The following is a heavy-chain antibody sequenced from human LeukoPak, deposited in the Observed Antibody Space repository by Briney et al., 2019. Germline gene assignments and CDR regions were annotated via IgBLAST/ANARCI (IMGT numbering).Heavy chain of an antibody. Sequence: TGGSLRLSCAASGFTFSSCSMNWVRQAPGKGLEWVSSIRSSSSYIYYADSVKGRFTISRLNAKNSLYLQMNRLRAEDMAVYYCARDGDYDYVWGSYRPFAYWGQGTLVTAYS. D-gene: IGHD3-16*02. CDR2: IRSSSSYI. V-gene: IGHV3-21*01. CDR3: ARDGDYDYVWGSYRPFAY. CDR1: GFTFSSCS. J-gene: IGHJ4*02.